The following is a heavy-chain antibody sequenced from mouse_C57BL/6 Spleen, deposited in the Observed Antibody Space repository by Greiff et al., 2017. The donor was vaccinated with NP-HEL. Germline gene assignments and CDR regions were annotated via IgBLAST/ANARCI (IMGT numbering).Heavy chain of an antibody. V-gene: IGHV1-15*01. CDR2: IDPETGGT. CDR3: TRFYSNSLFDY. Sequence: VHLVESGAELVRPGASVTLSCKASGYTFTDYEMHWVKQTPVHGLEWIGAIDPETGGTAYNQKFKGKAILTADKSSSTAYMELRSLTSEDSAVYYCTRFYSNSLFDYWGQGTTLTVSS. CDR1: GYTFTDYE. J-gene: IGHJ2*01. D-gene: IGHD2-5*01.